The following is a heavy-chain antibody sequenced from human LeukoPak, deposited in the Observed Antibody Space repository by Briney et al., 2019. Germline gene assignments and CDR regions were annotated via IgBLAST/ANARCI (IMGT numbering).Heavy chain of an antibody. Sequence: HPGGSLRLSCAASGFTFSTYGMHWVRQAPGKGLEWVAVIWYGGSNTYYADSVKGRFTISRDNSKNTLYLQMNSLRAEDTAVYYCARDLCSTTSCLDYWGQGTLVTVSS. D-gene: IGHD2-2*01. J-gene: IGHJ4*02. CDR1: GFTFSTYG. CDR3: ARDLCSTTSCLDY. CDR2: IWYGGSNT. V-gene: IGHV3-33*08.